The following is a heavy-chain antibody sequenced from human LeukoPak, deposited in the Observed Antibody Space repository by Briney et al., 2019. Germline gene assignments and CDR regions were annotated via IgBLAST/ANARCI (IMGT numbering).Heavy chain of an antibody. J-gene: IGHJ5*02. Sequence: GGSLRLSCAASGFTVSGNYMSWVRQAPGKGLEWVSVIYSGADTYYADSVKGRFTISRHSSQNTVYLQMNNLRAEDTAVYYCARAQYCSGGSCYSGTLGSWGQGTLVTVSS. V-gene: IGHV3-53*04. CDR1: GFTVSGNY. D-gene: IGHD2-15*01. CDR2: IYSGADT. CDR3: ARAQYCSGGSCYSGTLGS.